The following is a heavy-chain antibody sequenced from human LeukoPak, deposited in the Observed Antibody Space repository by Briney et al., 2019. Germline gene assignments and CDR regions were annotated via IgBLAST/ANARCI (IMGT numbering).Heavy chain of an antibody. CDR3: ARDRRYYYDSSGYYHGWFDP. Sequence: ASVKVSCKASGYTFTSYGISWVRLAPGQGLEWMGWISAYNGNTNYAQKLQGRVTMTTDTSTSTAYMELRSLRSDDTAVYYCARDRRYYYDSSGYYHGWFDPWGQGTLVTVSS. CDR1: GYTFTSYG. D-gene: IGHD3-22*01. CDR2: ISAYNGNT. V-gene: IGHV1-18*01. J-gene: IGHJ5*02.